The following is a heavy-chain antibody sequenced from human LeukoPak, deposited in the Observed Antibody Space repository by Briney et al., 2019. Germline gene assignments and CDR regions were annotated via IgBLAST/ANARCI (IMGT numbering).Heavy chain of an antibody. CDR3: AKDRNDDILTGYIWLDP. D-gene: IGHD3-9*01. J-gene: IGHJ5*02. V-gene: IGHV3-33*06. CDR1: GFTFSTCG. Sequence: GRSLRLSCAASGFTFSTCGLHWVRQAPGKGLEWVAVIWYDGSNKYYADSVRGRFTISRDDSKNTLYLQMNSLRAGDTAVYYCAKDRNDDILTGYIWLDPWGQGTLVTVSS. CDR2: IWYDGSNK.